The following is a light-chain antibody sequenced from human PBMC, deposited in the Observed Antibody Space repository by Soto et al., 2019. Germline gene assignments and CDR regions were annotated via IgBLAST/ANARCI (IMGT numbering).Light chain of an antibody. CDR3: EYYGTSIT. V-gene: IGKV3-20*01. CDR2: GTS. J-gene: IGKJ5*01. CDR1: QSVSSN. Sequence: EVVLTQSPATLSLSPGERATLSCRASQSVSSNLAWYQQKPGQAPRLLIHGTSNRATGIPDRFSGSGSGTDFTLTFSRLEPEDFAVYYCEYYGTSITFGGGTRLEIK.